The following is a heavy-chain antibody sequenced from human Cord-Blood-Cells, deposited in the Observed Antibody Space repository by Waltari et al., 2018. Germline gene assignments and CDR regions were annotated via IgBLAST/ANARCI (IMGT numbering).Heavy chain of an antibody. J-gene: IGHJ4*02. CDR2: INSDGSST. Sequence: EVQLVESGGGLVQPGGSLRLSCAASGFTFSRYWVHWVRQAPGKGLVWVSRINSDGSSTSYADSVKGRFTISRDNAKNTLYLQMNSLRAEDTAVYYWARDGKVQYYFDYWGQGTLVTVSS. V-gene: IGHV3-74*01. CDR1: GFTFSRYW. CDR3: ARDGKVQYYFDY. D-gene: IGHD1-1*01.